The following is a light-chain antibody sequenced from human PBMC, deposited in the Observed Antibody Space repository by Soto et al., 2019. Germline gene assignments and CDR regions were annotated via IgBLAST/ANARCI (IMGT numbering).Light chain of an antibody. CDR3: HQYGSSPFT. V-gene: IGKV3-20*01. Sequence: EIVLTQSPDTLSLSPGERATLSCGASQSVGSSYLAWYQQRPGQAPRLLIYGTSSRATGIPDRFSGSGSGADFSLTISRLEPEDFAVYYCHQYGSSPFTFGPGIKVDIK. CDR1: QSVGSSY. CDR2: GTS. J-gene: IGKJ3*01.